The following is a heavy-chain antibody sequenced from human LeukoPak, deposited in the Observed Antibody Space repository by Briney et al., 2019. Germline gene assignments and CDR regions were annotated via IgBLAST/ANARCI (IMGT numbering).Heavy chain of an antibody. CDR1: EFTFSRYA. CDR3: ARAVPTIHHMDV. V-gene: IGHV3-30*14. CDR2: ISCHDVDK. Sequence: HSGRSLRLSCAASEFTFSRYAMHWVRQAPGKGLEWLAVISCHDVDKFYRASVRGRFTISRDNVENTLFLQLDNLSSEDSGVYFCARAVPTIHHMDVWGKGTTVTVSS. J-gene: IGHJ6*03. D-gene: IGHD5-24*01.